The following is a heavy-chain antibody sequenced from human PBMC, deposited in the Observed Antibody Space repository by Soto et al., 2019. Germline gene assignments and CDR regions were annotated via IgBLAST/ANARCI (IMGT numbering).Heavy chain of an antibody. CDR3: ARGGYNEFFRVGAFDI. CDR1: GDSVSSNSAA. J-gene: IGHJ3*02. CDR2: TYYRSKWYN. D-gene: IGHD3-3*01. Sequence: KQSQTLSLTCAISGDSVSSNSAAWNWIRQSPSRGLEWLGRTYYRSKWYNDYAVSVKSRITINPDTSKNQFSLQLNSVTPEDTAVYYCARGGYNEFFRVGAFDIWGQGTMVTVSS. V-gene: IGHV6-1*01.